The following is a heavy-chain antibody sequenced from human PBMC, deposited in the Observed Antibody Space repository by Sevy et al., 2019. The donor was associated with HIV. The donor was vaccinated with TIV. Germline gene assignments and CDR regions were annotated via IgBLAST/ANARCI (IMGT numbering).Heavy chain of an antibody. CDR3: EGIAAAGTSPNYYYYYGMDV. Sequence: GGSLRLSCAASGFTFSDYYMSWIRQAPGKGLEWVSYISSSGSTIYYAASVKGRFTISRDNAKNSLYLQMNSLRAEDTAVYYCEGIAAAGTSPNYYYYYGMDVWGQGTTVTVSS. J-gene: IGHJ6*02. D-gene: IGHD6-13*01. V-gene: IGHV3-11*01. CDR1: GFTFSDYY. CDR2: ISSSGSTI.